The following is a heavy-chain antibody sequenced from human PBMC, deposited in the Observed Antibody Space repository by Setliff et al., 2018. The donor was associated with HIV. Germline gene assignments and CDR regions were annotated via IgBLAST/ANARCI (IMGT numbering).Heavy chain of an antibody. CDR3: ARYVSTAFYFDY. D-gene: IGHD1-1*01. Sequence: TLSLTCTVSGGSISSYYWSWIRQPPGKGLEWIGYIYYSGSTNYNPSLKSRVTISVDTSQNQFSLNVFSVTAADAAVYLCARYVSTAFYFDYWGQGIQVTVSS. V-gene: IGHV4-59*08. J-gene: IGHJ4*02. CDR2: IYYSGST. CDR1: GGSISSYY.